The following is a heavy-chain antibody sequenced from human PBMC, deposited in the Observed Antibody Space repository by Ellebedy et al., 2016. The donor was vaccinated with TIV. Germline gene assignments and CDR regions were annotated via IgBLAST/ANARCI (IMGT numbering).Heavy chain of an antibody. CDR1: GDSISRSNW. V-gene: IGHV4-4*02. CDR3: ASLPDYRVGFVDAPMVWGH. Sequence: GSLRLSCAVSGDSISRSNWWSWVRQPPGQGLEWIGEIYHTGSTNYNPSLKSRVTISVDKSKNQFSLKLTSVTAADTAIYYCASLPDYRVGFVDAPMVWGHWGQGTLVTVSS. CDR2: IYHTGST. J-gene: IGHJ4*02. D-gene: IGHD3-10*01.